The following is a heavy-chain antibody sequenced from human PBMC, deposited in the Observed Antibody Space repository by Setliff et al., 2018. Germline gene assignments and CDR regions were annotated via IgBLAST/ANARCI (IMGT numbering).Heavy chain of an antibody. CDR2: YSPYNGKT. V-gene: IGHV1-18*04. D-gene: IGHD2-2*01. CDR1: GYSFTSHY. J-gene: IGHJ4*02. CDR3: ARLVRYCTRTSCQRTPGDDF. Sequence: ASVKVSCKTSGYSFTSHYMHWVRQAPGQGLEWVGWYSPYNGKTYSAQKFQGRVTLSTDTSTTTAYMELRSLTSGDTAMYYCARLVRYCTRTSCQRTPGDDFWGQGTLVTVSS.